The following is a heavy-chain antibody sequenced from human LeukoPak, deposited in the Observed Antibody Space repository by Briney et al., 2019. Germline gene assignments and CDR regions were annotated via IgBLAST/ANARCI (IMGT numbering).Heavy chain of an antibody. J-gene: IGHJ6*02. CDR1: GYTFTSYD. CDR3: ARDYGESRYYYYGMDV. Sequence: ASVKVSCKASGYTFTSYDINWVRQATGQGLEWMGWMNPNSGNTGYAQKFQGRVTMTRNTSISTAYMELSSLRSEGTAVYYCARDYGESRYYYYGMDVWGQGTTVTVSS. D-gene: IGHD4-17*01. V-gene: IGHV1-8*01. CDR2: MNPNSGNT.